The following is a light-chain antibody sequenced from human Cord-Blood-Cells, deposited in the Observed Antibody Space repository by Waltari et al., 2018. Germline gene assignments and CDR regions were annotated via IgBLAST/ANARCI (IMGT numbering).Light chain of an antibody. CDR2: HVS. V-gene: IGLV2-14*01. CDR1: SSDVGGYNY. J-gene: IGLJ3*02. CDR3: SSYTSSSTLV. Sequence: QSALTQPASVSGSPGQPITISCTGTSSDVGGYNYVSWYQQHPGKAPKLMIYHVSKRPSGVSNRFSGSKSGNTASLTISGLQAEDEADYYCSSYTSSSTLVFGGGTKLTVL.